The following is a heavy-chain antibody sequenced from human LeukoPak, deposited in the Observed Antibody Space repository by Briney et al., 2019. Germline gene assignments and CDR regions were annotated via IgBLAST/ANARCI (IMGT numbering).Heavy chain of an antibody. J-gene: IGHJ4*02. CDR2: FDPEDGET. Sequence: GGSLRLSCAASGFTFSSYAMHWVRQAPGKGLEWMGGFDPEDGETIYAQKFQGRVTMTEDTSTDTAYMELSSLRSEDTAVYYCATAIPSSSWYYFDYWGQGTLVTVSS. CDR3: ATAIPSSSWYYFDY. CDR1: GFTFSSYA. D-gene: IGHD6-13*01. V-gene: IGHV1-24*01.